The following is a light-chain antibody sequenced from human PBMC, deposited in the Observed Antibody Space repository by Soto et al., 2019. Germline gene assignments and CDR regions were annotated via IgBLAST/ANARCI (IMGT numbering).Light chain of an antibody. Sequence: TQSPSFLSASVGDRVTITCRASQGFSNSLAWYQQKPGQAPRLLIYGASTRATGIPARFSGSGSGTEFTLTISSLQSEDFAVYYCQQYNNWPPWTFGQGTKVEIK. CDR3: QQYNNWPPWT. J-gene: IGKJ1*01. V-gene: IGKV3-15*01. CDR1: QGFSNS. CDR2: GAS.